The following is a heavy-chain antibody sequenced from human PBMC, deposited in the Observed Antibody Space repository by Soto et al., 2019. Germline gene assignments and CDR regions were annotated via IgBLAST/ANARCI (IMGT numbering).Heavy chain of an antibody. Sequence: QVQLVQSGAEVKKPGASVKVSCEASGYTFTSYDINWVRQATGQGLEWMGWMNPNSGDTGYAQMFQGRVTMTRNTSISTAYMELSSLRSEDTAVYYCARVREHYFRSGSYYAWGQGTLVTVST. CDR1: GYTFTSYD. D-gene: IGHD3-10*01. CDR2: MNPNSGDT. V-gene: IGHV1-8*01. J-gene: IGHJ5*02. CDR3: ARVREHYFRSGSYYA.